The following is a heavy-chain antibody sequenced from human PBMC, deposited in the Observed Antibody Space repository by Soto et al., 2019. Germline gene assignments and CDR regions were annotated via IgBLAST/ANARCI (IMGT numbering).Heavy chain of an antibody. V-gene: IGHV1-3*01. CDR3: ARVTAVAGNYFDY. D-gene: IGHD6-19*01. J-gene: IGHJ4*02. CDR1: GYTFTSYA. Sequence: ASVKVSCKASGYTFTSYAMHWVRQAPGQRLEWMGWINAGNGNTKYSQKFQGRVTITRDTSTSTAYMELSSLRSEDTAVYYCARVTAVAGNYFDYWGQGTQVTVSS. CDR2: INAGNGNT.